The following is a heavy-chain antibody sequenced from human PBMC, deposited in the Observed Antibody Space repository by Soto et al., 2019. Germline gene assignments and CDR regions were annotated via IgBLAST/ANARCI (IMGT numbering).Heavy chain of an antibody. V-gene: IGHV3-9*01. CDR3: AKELVPAAISYYGMDV. Sequence: SLRLSCAASGFTFDDYAMHWVRQARGKGLEWVSGVSWNSGSIGYADSVKGRFTISRDNAKNSLYLQMNSLRAEDTALYYCAKELVPAAISYYGMDVWGQGTTVTVSS. J-gene: IGHJ6*02. CDR2: VSWNSGSI. CDR1: GFTFDDYA. D-gene: IGHD2-2*02.